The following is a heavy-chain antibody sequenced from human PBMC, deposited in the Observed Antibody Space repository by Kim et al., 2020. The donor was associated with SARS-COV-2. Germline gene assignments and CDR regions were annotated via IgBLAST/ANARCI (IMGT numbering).Heavy chain of an antibody. CDR2: IIGSGTTI. CDR1: GFTFSSYE. CDR3: ARGPNYSPFDY. J-gene: IGHJ4*02. D-gene: IGHD4-4*01. V-gene: IGHV3-48*03. Sequence: GGSLRLSCAASGFTFSSYEMNWVRQAPGTGLEWVSYIIGSGTTIYYADSVRGRFTISRDNDKNSLYLQMNSLRAEDTAVYYCARGPNYSPFDYWGQGTLATVSS.